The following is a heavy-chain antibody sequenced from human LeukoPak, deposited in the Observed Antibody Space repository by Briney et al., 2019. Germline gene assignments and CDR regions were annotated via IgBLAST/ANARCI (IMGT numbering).Heavy chain of an antibody. CDR1: GFTFSSYW. CDR3: ARAPSEIGGYYPEYFRH. V-gene: IGHV3-74*01. J-gene: IGHJ1*01. D-gene: IGHD3-22*01. Sequence: QSGGSLRLSCAAYGFTFSSYWMHWVRQAPGKGLVWVSRIKSDGSTNYADSVKGRFTISRDNAKNTVSLQMNSLRAEDTGVYYCARAPSEIGGYYPEYFRHWGQGTLVTVSS. CDR2: IKSDGST.